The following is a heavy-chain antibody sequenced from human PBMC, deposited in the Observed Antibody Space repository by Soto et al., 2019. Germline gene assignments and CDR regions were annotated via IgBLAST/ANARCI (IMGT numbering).Heavy chain of an antibody. CDR3: ATPLRGYYDRSGYLAY. CDR1: GYTFTSHY. D-gene: IGHD3-22*01. J-gene: IGHJ4*02. V-gene: IGHV1-46*01. CDR2: INPSGGST. Sequence: ASVKVSCKASGYTFTSHYMHWVRQAPGQGLEWMGIINPSGGSTSYAQKFQGRVTMTRDTSTSTVYMELSSLRSEDTAVYYCATPLRGYYDRSGYLAYWGQGTLVTSPQ.